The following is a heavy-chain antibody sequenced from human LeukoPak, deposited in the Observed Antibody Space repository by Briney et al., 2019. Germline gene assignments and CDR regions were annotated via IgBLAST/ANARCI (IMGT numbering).Heavy chain of an antibody. D-gene: IGHD2-2*01. V-gene: IGHV3-53*05. CDR2: IYRGGST. Sequence: VGSPRLSCAASGFTVSSNYMSWVRQAPGKGLEWVSVIYRGGSTYYADSVKGRFTISRDNSKNTLYLQMNSLRAEDTAVYYCARARGGFDIVVVPAAKDYYYYMDVWGKGTTVTVCS. J-gene: IGHJ6*03. CDR1: GFTVSSNY. CDR3: ARARGGFDIVVVPAAKDYYYYMDV.